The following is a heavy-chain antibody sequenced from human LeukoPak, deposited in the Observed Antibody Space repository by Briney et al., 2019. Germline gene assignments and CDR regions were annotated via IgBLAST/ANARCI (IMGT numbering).Heavy chain of an antibody. CDR2: IWYGGGNK. J-gene: IGHJ4*02. Sequence: SGGSLRLSCAASGFSFSSYAMHWVRQAPGKGLEWVAVIWYGGGNKYYADSVKGRFTISRDNSENTLYLEMNSLRAEDTAVYYCARGLTQIPRLATGLGHWGQGTLVTVSS. CDR1: GFSFSSYA. V-gene: IGHV3-33*01. D-gene: IGHD2-21*02. CDR3: ARGLTQIPRLATGLGH.